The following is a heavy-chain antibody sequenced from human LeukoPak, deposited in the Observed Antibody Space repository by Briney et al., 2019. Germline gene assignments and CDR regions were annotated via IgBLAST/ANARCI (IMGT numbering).Heavy chain of an antibody. J-gene: IGHJ4*02. CDR2: IWYDGSNQ. CDR3: ARDRWYDGSGYIAAFDY. Sequence: HPGGSLRLSCEASGFTFSRFGMHWVRQAPGKGLEWVAVIWYDGSNQDYADSVKGRFTISRDNSKNTLYLQVSSLRAEVTAVYYCARDRWYDGSGYIAAFDYWGQGTLVTVS. CDR1: GFTFSRFG. V-gene: IGHV3-33*01. D-gene: IGHD3-22*01.